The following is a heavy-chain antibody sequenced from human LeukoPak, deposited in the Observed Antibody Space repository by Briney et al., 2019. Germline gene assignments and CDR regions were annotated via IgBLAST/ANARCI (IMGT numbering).Heavy chain of an antibody. CDR1: GFTFTSYA. Sequence: GGSLRLSCEASGFTFTSYAMSWVRQAPGKGLEWVSAISGSGGSTYYADSVRGRFTISRDNAKNTLYLQMNSLRAEDTAVYYCARPSAYCGGDCYFGTDYWGQGTLVTVSS. J-gene: IGHJ4*02. D-gene: IGHD2-21*02. CDR2: ISGSGGST. V-gene: IGHV3-23*01. CDR3: ARPSAYCGGDCYFGTDY.